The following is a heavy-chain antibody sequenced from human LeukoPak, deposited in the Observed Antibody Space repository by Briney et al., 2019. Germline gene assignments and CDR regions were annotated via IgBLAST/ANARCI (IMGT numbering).Heavy chain of an antibody. D-gene: IGHD3-22*01. CDR3: ARNYYDSSGYYYHDY. J-gene: IGHJ4*02. Sequence: GGSLRLSCAASGFTFSSYGMHWVRQAPGKGLEWVAVIWHDGRNKYYADSVKGRFTISRDNSKNTLYLQMNSLRAEDTAVYYCARNYYDSSGYYYHDYRGQGTLVTVSS. CDR1: GFTFSSYG. V-gene: IGHV3-33*01. CDR2: IWHDGRNK.